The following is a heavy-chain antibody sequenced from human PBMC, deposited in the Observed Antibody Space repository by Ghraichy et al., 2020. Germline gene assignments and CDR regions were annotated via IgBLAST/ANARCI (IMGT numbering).Heavy chain of an antibody. J-gene: IGHJ5*02. CDR1: GYTFTSYY. D-gene: IGHD5-24*01. Sequence: ASVKVSCKASGYTFTSYYLHWVRQAPGQGLEWMGIINPTDGSTNYAQKLQGRLTTTRDTSTSTVYMELTSLISEDTAVYYCARGPYGYPDHWGQGTLVTVSS. V-gene: IGHV1-46*03. CDR2: INPTDGST. CDR3: ARGPYGYPDH.